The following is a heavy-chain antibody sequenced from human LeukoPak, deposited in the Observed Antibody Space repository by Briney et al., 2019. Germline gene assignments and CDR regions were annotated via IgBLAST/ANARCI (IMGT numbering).Heavy chain of an antibody. V-gene: IGHV3-23*01. CDR3: ATRGGEGDNANYYGMDV. D-gene: IGHD5-24*01. CDR2: ISGSRGTT. Sequence: QPRGCLRLSFVGSASTFVTSRMSSVRQTPGKGREWVSAISGSRGTTCYADSVKGQFSISRDNSKNTLFLQMNSLRAEDAAVYYCATRGGEGDNANYYGMDVWGQGTTVTVSS. J-gene: IGHJ6*02. CDR1: ASTFVTSR.